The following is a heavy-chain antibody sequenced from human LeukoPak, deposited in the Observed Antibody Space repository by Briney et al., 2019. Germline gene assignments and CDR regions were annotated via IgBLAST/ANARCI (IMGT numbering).Heavy chain of an antibody. D-gene: IGHD2-15*01. J-gene: IGHJ4*02. V-gene: IGHV3-13*04. Sequence: GSLRLSCAASGFTFGNYDMHWVRQPAGKGLEWVSSIGTADDPYYADSVKGRFTISRDNAKNSLYLQMNSLRAEDTALYYCAKEGGSCEFDYWGQGTLVTVSS. CDR1: GFTFGNYD. CDR2: IGTADDP. CDR3: AKEGGSCEFDY.